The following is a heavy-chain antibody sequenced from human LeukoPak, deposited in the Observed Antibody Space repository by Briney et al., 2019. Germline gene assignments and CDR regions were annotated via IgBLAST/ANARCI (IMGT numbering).Heavy chain of an antibody. Sequence: PGGSLRLSCAASGFTFSSYWMSWVRQAPGKGLEWVANIKQDGSATYYADSVKGRFTISRDNSENTLYLRMSSLRAEDTAIYYCARDRPNYYGSDGHYYRRDGDHWGQGTLVTVSS. V-gene: IGHV3-7*03. D-gene: IGHD3-22*01. CDR2: IKQDGSAT. CDR3: ARDRPNYYGSDGHYYRRDGDH. CDR1: GFTFSSYW. J-gene: IGHJ5*02.